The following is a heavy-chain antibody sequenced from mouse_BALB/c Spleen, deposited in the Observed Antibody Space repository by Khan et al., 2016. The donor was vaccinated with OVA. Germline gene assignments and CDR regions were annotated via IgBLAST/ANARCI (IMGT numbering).Heavy chain of an antibody. J-gene: IGHJ3*01. CDR2: ISSDGFYT. CDR1: GFTFSSYG. V-gene: IGHV5-6*01. Sequence: EVQLVESGGDLVKPGRSLKLPCAASGFTFSSYGMFWVRPTPDKRLEWVATISSDGFYTYYPDSVKGRFTIPRDNAKKPLYLQMSSLKSEDTAMSYCASHLTGSFAYWGQGTLVTVSA. CDR3: ASHLTGSFAY. D-gene: IGHD4-1*01.